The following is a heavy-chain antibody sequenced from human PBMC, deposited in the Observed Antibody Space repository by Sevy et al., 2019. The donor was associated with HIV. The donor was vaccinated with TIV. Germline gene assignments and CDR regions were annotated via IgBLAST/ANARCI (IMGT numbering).Heavy chain of an antibody. CDR2: ISDYNGYK. CDR3: ATEADYYRSETYRPTNWDRRDV. CDR1: GYTFSSYG. Sequence: ASVKVSCKASGYTFSSYGISWVRQAPGQGLEWMGWISDYNGYKKYAHKFQGRVTMSTETSTRTAYMELRSLRSDDTAVYICATEADYYRSETYRPTNWDRRDVWGQGTAVTVSS. J-gene: IGHJ6*02. V-gene: IGHV1-18*01. D-gene: IGHD3-10*01.